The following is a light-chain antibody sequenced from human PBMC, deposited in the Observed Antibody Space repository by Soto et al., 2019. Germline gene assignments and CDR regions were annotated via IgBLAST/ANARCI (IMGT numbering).Light chain of an antibody. CDR1: QSIRSW. Sequence: DIQMTQSPSTLSASVRDRVTLTCRARQSIRSWLAWYPQKPRKAPKLLIYDAYGLESGVPSRFSGSGSGPEFTLHISRLQPDDFATYYCQQYNRYPWMFGQGTKVDIK. V-gene: IGKV1-5*01. CDR3: QQYNRYPWM. J-gene: IGKJ1*01. CDR2: DAY.